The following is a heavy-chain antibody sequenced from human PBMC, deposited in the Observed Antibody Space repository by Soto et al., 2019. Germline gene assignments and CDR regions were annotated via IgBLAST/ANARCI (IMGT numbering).Heavy chain of an antibody. Sequence: QVQLVQSGAEVKKPGASVKVSCKASGYTFTSYGISWVRQAPGQGLEWMGWISAYNGNTNYAQKLQGRVTMTTDTSTSTAYMELRSLRSDDTAVYYCARDFSAYYYDSSGFYPIDYWGQGTLVTVSS. J-gene: IGHJ4*02. CDR2: ISAYNGNT. CDR1: GYTFTSYG. CDR3: ARDFSAYYYDSSGFYPIDY. V-gene: IGHV1-18*01. D-gene: IGHD3-22*01.